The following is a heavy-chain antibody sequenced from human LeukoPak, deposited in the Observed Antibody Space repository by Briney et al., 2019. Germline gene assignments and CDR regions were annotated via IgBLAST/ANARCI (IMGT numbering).Heavy chain of an antibody. D-gene: IGHD3-22*01. V-gene: IGHV4-4*09. Sequence: SETLSLTCTVSGGSISSYYWSWIRQPPGKGLEWIGYIYTSGSTNYNPSLKSRVTISVDTSKNQFSLKLSSVTAADTAVYYCARLGYYYDGSGYRYYFDYWGQGTLVTVSS. CDR2: IYTSGST. J-gene: IGHJ4*02. CDR1: GGSISSYY. CDR3: ARLGYYYDGSGYRYYFDY.